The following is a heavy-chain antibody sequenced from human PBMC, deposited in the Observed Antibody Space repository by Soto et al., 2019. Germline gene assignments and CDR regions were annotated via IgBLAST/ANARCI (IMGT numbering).Heavy chain of an antibody. Sequence: QVQLQESGPGLVKPSGTLSLTCAVSGGSISSSNWWSWVRQPPGKGLEWIGEIYHSVSTNYNRSLKSRFTISVDKSKNQFSLKLSSVTAADTAVYYCARLYMVRGVMNWLDPWGQGTLVTVSS. V-gene: IGHV4-4*02. CDR3: ARLYMVRGVMNWLDP. D-gene: IGHD3-10*01. J-gene: IGHJ5*02. CDR1: GGSISSSNW. CDR2: IYHSVST.